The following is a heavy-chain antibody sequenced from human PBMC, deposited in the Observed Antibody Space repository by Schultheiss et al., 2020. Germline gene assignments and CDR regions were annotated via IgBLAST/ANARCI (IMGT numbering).Heavy chain of an antibody. V-gene: IGHV3-74*01. CDR2: INTDGIST. D-gene: IGHD2/OR15-2a*01. Sequence: GGSLRLSCAASGFTFSASWMHWVRQAPGKGLMWVSRINTDGISTSYADSVKGRFTISRDNAKNTLYLQMNSLRAEDTAVYYCVRDSFFRSMYYGMDVWGQETTGTVS. J-gene: IGHJ6*02. CDR1: GFTFSASW. CDR3: VRDSFFRSMYYGMDV.